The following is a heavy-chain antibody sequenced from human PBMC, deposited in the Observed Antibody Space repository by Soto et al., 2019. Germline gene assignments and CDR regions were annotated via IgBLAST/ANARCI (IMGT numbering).Heavy chain of an antibody. Sequence: EVQLVESGGGLVKPGGSLRLSCAASGFTFSRYGMNWVRQAPGKGLEWVSSISSSTSYVYYADSVKGRFSVSRDNAKKILYREMHAHRTEDTAVYYCARDPSEGRVGNWFESWGQGTLVTVSS. V-gene: IGHV3-21*01. CDR2: ISSSTSYV. D-gene: IGHD2-2*01. CDR3: ARDPSEGRVGNWFES. J-gene: IGHJ5*01. CDR1: GFTFSRYG.